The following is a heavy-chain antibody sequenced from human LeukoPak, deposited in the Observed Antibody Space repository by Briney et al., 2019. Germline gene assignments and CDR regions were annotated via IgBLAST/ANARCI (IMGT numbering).Heavy chain of an antibody. CDR1: S. CDR2: ISRNRNYI. J-gene: IGHJ4*02. Sequence: SLGWVRLVQRKRLEWVSTISRNRNYIYYAGSVKGRFAISRDDARNSLFLHMNSLRAEDSAVYFCTRDLSAGLPGGFDSWGQGTLVSVSS. CDR3: TRDLSAGLPGGFDS. D-gene: IGHD3-10*01. V-gene: IGHV3-21*06.